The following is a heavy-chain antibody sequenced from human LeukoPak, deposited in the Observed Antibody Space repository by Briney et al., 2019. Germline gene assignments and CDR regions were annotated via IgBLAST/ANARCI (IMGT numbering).Heavy chain of an antibody. CDR1: GFTFSSYD. CDR3: AREGVGAYYFDY. Sequence: GGSLRLSCAASGFTFSSYDMHWVRQATGKGLEWVSAIGTAGDTYYPDSVKGRFTIARDNSKNTLYLQMNSLRAEDTAVYYCAREGVGAYYFDYWGQGTLVTVSS. V-gene: IGHV3-13*01. D-gene: IGHD1-26*01. J-gene: IGHJ4*02. CDR2: IGTAGDT.